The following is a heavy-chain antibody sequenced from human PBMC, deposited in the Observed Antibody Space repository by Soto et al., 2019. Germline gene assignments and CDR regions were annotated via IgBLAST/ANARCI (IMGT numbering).Heavy chain of an antibody. CDR3: ARLVPPGIAVAGPFDY. CDR1: GGSISSSSYY. D-gene: IGHD6-19*01. Sequence: SETLSLSCTVSGGSISSSSYYWGWIRQPPGKGLEWIGSIYYSGSTYYNPSLKSRVTISVDTSKNQFSLKLSSVTAADTAVYYCARLVPPGIAVAGPFDYWGQGTLVTVSS. J-gene: IGHJ4*02. V-gene: IGHV4-39*01. CDR2: IYYSGST.